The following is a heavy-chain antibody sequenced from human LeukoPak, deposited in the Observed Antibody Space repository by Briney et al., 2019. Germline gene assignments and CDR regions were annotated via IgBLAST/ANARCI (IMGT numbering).Heavy chain of an antibody. CDR2: ISWNSGSI. V-gene: IGHV3-9*01. D-gene: IGHD3-22*01. CDR1: GFTFDDYA. Sequence: GRSLRLSCAASGFTFDDYAMHWVRQAPGKGLEWVSGISWNSGSIGYADSVKGRFTISRDNAKNSLYLQMNSLRAEDTALYYCAKGRSLDYYDSILDYWGQGTLVTVSS. J-gene: IGHJ4*02. CDR3: AKGRSLDYYDSILDY.